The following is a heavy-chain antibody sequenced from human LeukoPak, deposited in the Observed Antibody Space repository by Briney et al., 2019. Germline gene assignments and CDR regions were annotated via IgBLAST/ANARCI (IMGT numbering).Heavy chain of an antibody. J-gene: IGHJ4*02. D-gene: IGHD2-2*01. CDR2: LNADGNSI. Sequence: GGSLRLSCAASGFTFSNYWMHWVRQAPGKGLVWVSRLNADGNSITYADSVRGRFTISRDNAKNTLYLQMNSLRAEDTAVYYCARVPSRPDAPIDYWGQGTLVTVSS. CDR1: GFTFSNYW. CDR3: ARVPSRPDAPIDY. V-gene: IGHV3-74*01.